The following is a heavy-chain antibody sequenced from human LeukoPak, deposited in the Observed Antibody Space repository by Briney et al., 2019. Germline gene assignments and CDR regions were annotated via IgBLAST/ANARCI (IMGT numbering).Heavy chain of an antibody. CDR2: INHSGST. CDR3: ARQFYVWGSYRSHANFDY. CDR1: GFTFSNYW. D-gene: IGHD3-16*02. J-gene: IGHJ4*02. Sequence: GSLRLSCVASGFTFSNYWMSWIRQPPGKGLEWIGEINHSGSTNYNPSLKSRVTISVDTSKNQFSLKLSSVTAADTAVYYCARQFYVWGSYRSHANFDYWGQGTLVTVSS. V-gene: IGHV4-34*01.